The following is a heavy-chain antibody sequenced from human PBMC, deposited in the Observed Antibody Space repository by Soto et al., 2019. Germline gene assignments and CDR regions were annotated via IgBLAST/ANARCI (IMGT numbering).Heavy chain of an antibody. CDR1: GGTFSTYS. D-gene: IGHD1-26*01. J-gene: IGHJ4*02. V-gene: IGHV1-69*06. CDR3: ASSSGNNYGVGTNYYFDY. Sequence: QVQLVQSGAEVKKPGSSVKVSCKTSGGTFSTYSIVWVRQAPGEGLDWMGGIIPIFGTANYAQKFQDRVTITADKSTNTAFMELSSLKSEDTAMYYCASSSGNNYGVGTNYYFDYWGQGTLVTVSS. CDR2: IIPIFGTA.